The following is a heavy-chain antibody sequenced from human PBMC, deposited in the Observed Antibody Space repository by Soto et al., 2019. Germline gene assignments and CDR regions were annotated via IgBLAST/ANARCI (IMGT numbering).Heavy chain of an antibody. CDR2: IYYSGST. D-gene: IGHD3-3*01. CDR3: ARWWSGSRQGFDP. CDR1: GGSISSGDYY. J-gene: IGHJ5*02. V-gene: IGHV4-31*03. Sequence: QVQLQESGPGLVKPSQTLSLTCTVSGGSISSGDYYWSWIRQHPGKGLEWIGYIYYSGSTYYNPSLMRRVTISVATSKNQFSLKLSSVTAADTAVYYCARWWSGSRQGFDPWGQGTLVTVSS.